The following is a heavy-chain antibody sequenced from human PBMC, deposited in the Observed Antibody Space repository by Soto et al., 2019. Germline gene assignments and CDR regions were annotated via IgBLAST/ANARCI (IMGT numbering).Heavy chain of an antibody. J-gene: IGHJ4*02. V-gene: IGHV1-18*01. CDR1: GYTFTSYG. CDR2: ISAYNGNT. D-gene: IGHD6-13*01. CDR3: ARDWAAAGPIDY. Sequence: QVQLVQSGAEVKKPGASVKVSCKASGYTFTSYGISWVRQAPGQGLEWMGWISAYNGNTNYAQKLQGXVXXXTXXSTSTAYRELRSLRSDDTAVYYCARDWAAAGPIDYWGQGTLVTVSS.